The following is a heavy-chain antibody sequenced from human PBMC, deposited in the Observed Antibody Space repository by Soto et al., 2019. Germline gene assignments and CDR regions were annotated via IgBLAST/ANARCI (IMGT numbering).Heavy chain of an antibody. CDR2: MNPNSGNT. D-gene: IGHD3-3*01. V-gene: IGHV1-8*01. CDR3: ARGDIYDFWSGYYTLYYYYYGMDV. J-gene: IGHJ6*02. CDR1: GYTFTSYD. Sequence: GASVKVSCKASGYTFTSYDINRVRQATGQGLEWMGWMNPNSGNTGYAQKFQGRVTMTRNTSISTAYMELSSLRSEDTAVYYCARGDIYDFWSGYYTLYYYYYGMDVWGQGTTVTVSS.